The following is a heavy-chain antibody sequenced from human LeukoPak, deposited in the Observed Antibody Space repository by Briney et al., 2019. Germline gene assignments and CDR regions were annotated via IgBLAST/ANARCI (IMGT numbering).Heavy chain of an antibody. CDR3: TTDAIVATSAVDY. CDR2: IKSKTDGGTT. CDR1: GFSFSSFA. D-gene: IGHD5-12*01. Sequence: GGSLRLSCAASGFSFSSFAMSWVRQTPGKGLEWVGRIKSKTDGGTTDYAAPVKGRFTISRDDSKNTLYLQMNSLKTEDTAVYYCTTDAIVATSAVDYWGQGTLVTVSS. V-gene: IGHV3-15*01. J-gene: IGHJ4*02.